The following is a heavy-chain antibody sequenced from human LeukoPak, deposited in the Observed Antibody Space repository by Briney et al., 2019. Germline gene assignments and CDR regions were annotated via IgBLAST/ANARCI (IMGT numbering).Heavy chain of an antibody. V-gene: IGHV4-59*01. J-gene: IGHJ6*03. Sequence: SETLSLTYTVSGGSISSYYWSWIRQPPGKGLEWIGYIYYSGSTNYNPSLKSRVTISVDTSKNQFSLKLSSVTAADTAVYYCARGLGIGVYYYYYYMDVWGKGTTVTVSS. D-gene: IGHD7-27*01. CDR2: IYYSGST. CDR3: ARGLGIGVYYYYYYMDV. CDR1: GGSISSYY.